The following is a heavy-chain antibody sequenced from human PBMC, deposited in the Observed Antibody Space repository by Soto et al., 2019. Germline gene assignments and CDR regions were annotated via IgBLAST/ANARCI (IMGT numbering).Heavy chain of an antibody. CDR1: GFTFSSYG. D-gene: IGHD2-21*01. V-gene: IGHV3-33*01. CDR2: IWYDGSNK. J-gene: IGHJ3*02. CDR3: ARGPYCGGDCYSITDDDAFDI. Sequence: GGSLRLSCAASGFTFSSYGMHWVRQAPGKGLEWVAVIWYDGSNKYYADSVKGRFTISRDNSKNTLYLQMNSLRAEDTAVYYCARGPYCGGDCYSITDDDAFDIWGQGTMVTVSS.